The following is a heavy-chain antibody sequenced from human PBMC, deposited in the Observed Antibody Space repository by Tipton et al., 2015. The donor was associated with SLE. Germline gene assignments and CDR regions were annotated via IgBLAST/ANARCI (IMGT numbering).Heavy chain of an antibody. CDR3: TRTTRSSYFDS. V-gene: IGHV3-30*04. Sequence: SLRLSCAASGFTFSTYAMQWVRQAPGKGLEWVAVILSDGDRTYYADSMKGRFTISRDNSKNTLFLQMSSLRAEDTAVYYCTRTTRSSYFDSWGQGTLVTVSS. D-gene: IGHD1-14*01. CDR1: GFTFSTYA. J-gene: IGHJ4*02. CDR2: ILSDGDRT.